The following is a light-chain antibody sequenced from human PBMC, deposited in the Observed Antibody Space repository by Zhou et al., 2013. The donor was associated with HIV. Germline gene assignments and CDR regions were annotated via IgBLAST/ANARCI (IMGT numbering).Light chain of an antibody. Sequence: DIQMTQSPSSLSASVGDRVTITCRASQSISNYLNWYQLKPGKAPKLLIYGASTLQSGVPSRFSGSGSGTDFTLTISSLQHEDFATYYCQQTQSDIYSFGPGTKVDIK. CDR1: QSISNY. CDR2: GAS. J-gene: IGKJ3*01. CDR3: QQTQSDIYS. V-gene: IGKV1-39*01.